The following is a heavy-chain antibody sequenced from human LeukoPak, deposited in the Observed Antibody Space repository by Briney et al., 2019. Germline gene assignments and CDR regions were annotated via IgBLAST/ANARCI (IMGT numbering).Heavy chain of an antibody. Sequence: GGSLRLSCAASGFTFSSYEMNWVRQAPGKGLEWVSYISSSGSTIYYADSVKGRFTISRDNAKNSLYLQMNSLRAEDTALYYCAKDLDGVAAAGIFDYWGQGTLVTVSS. CDR1: GFTFSSYE. CDR3: AKDLDGVAAAGIFDY. J-gene: IGHJ4*02. V-gene: IGHV3-48*03. D-gene: IGHD6-13*01. CDR2: ISSSGSTI.